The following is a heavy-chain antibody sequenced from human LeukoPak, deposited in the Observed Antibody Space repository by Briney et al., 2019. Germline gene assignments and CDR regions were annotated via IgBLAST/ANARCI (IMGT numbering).Heavy chain of an antibody. V-gene: IGHV3-48*03. CDR2: ISSSGSTI. CDR1: GFTFSSYE. CDR3: ARDRGYGYYYYYMDV. J-gene: IGHJ6*03. Sequence: PGGSLRLSCAASGFTFSSYEMNWVRQAPGKGLEWVSYISSSGSTIYYADSVKGRFTISRDNAKNSLYLQMNSLRAEDTAVYYCARDRGYGYYYYYMDVWGKGTTVTIFS. D-gene: IGHD5-18*01.